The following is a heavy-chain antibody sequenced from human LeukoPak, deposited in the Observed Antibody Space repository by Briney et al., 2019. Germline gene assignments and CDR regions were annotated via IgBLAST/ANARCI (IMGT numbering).Heavy chain of an antibody. CDR3: AKDYSFSNFN. V-gene: IGHV3-7*01. Sequence: GGPLSLSCAASGFICSNHWMTWVRQAPGKGLEWVANINERGSETYYADYVKGRFTISRDNTKKSLFLQLNSLSVEDTAMYYCAKDYSFSNFNWGQGTLVTVSS. CDR2: INERGSET. J-gene: IGHJ4*02. CDR1: GFICSNHW. D-gene: IGHD2-15*01.